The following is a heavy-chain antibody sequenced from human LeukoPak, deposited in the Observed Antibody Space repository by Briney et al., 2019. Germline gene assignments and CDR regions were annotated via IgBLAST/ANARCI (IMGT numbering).Heavy chain of an antibody. V-gene: IGHV1-2*02. D-gene: IGHD2-2*01. Sequence: GASVTVSCKASGYTFTGYYMHWVRQAPGQGLEWMGWINPNSGGTNYAQKFQGRVTMTRDTSISTAYMELSRLRSDGTAVYYCAREFDCSSTSCYPGNWFDPWGQETLVTVSS. CDR3: AREFDCSSTSCYPGNWFDP. CDR2: INPNSGGT. J-gene: IGHJ5*02. CDR1: GYTFTGYY.